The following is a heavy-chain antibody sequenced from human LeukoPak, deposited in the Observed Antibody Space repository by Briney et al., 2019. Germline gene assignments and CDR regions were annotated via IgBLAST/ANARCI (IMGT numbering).Heavy chain of an antibody. V-gene: IGHV3-23*01. D-gene: IGHD3-10*01. CDR2: ISGSGGST. Sequence: PGGSLRLSCAASGFTFSSYAMSWVRQAPGKGLEWVSAISGSGGSTYYADSVKGRFTISRDNSKNTLYLQMNSLRAEDTAVYYCARDWDYGSGSNTPPRTNDAFDIWGQGTMVTVSS. CDR3: ARDWDYGSGSNTPPRTNDAFDI. J-gene: IGHJ3*02. CDR1: GFTFSSYA.